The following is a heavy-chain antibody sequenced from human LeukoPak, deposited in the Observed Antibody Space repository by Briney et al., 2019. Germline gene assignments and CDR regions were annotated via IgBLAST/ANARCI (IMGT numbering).Heavy chain of an antibody. Sequence: GGSLRLSCAASGFTFSSYWVSWVRQAPGKGLEWVANIKQDGSEKYYVDSVKGRFTISRDNAKNSLYLQMNSLRAEDTAVYYCARAPEPYYYDSSGYYDYWGQGTLVTVSS. J-gene: IGHJ4*02. V-gene: IGHV3-7*01. CDR2: IKQDGSEK. D-gene: IGHD3-22*01. CDR1: GFTFSSYW. CDR3: ARAPEPYYYDSSGYYDY.